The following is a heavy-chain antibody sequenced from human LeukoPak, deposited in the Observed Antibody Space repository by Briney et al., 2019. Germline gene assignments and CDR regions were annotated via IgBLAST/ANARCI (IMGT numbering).Heavy chain of an antibody. CDR3: ARHAATMVRGVSLDWFDP. D-gene: IGHD3-10*01. Sequence: ASETLSLTCTVSGGSISSSSYYWGWIRQPPGKGLEWIGSIYYSGSTYYNPSLKSRVTISVDTSKNQSSLKLSSVTAADTAVYYCARHAATMVRGVSLDWFDPWGQGTLVTVSS. CDR1: GGSISSSSYY. J-gene: IGHJ5*02. CDR2: IYYSGST. V-gene: IGHV4-39*01.